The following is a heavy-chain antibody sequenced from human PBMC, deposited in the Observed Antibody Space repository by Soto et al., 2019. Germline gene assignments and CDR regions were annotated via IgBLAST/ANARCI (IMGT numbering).Heavy chain of an antibody. CDR1: GFTFSGYA. Sequence: EVQLLDSGGGLVQPGGSLRLSCAASGFTFSGYALTWVRQAQGRGLEWASAISGGGDATFYADSVKGRFTISRDNSKNTLYLQMNTLRAEDTAVYYCARKVSGSTGRPDLWYFDLWGRGTLVTVSS. CDR2: ISGGGDAT. J-gene: IGHJ2*01. CDR3: ARKVSGSTGRPDLWYFDL. D-gene: IGHD3-10*01. V-gene: IGHV3-23*01.